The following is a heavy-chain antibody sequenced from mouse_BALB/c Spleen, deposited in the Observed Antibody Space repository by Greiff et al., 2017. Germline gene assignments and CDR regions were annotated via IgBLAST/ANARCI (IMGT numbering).Heavy chain of an antibody. J-gene: IGHJ2*01. D-gene: IGHD1-1*01. CDR2: ISSGGSYT. V-gene: IGHV5-9-3*01. CDR1: GFTFSSYA. CDR3: ARQDYYGLHYYFDY. Sequence: EVKLMESGGGLVKPGGSLKLSCAASGFTFSSYAMSWVRQTPEKRLEWVATISSGGSYTYYPDSVKGRFTISRDNAKNTLYLQMSSLRSEDTAMYYCARQDYYGLHYYFDYWGQGTTLTVSS.